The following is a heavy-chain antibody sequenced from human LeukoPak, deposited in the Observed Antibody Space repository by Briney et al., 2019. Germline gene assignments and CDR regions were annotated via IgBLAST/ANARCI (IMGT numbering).Heavy chain of an antibody. CDR3: ARGPIGSSWPFDY. V-gene: IGHV4-59*08. CDR1: GGSISSYY. Sequence: PSETLSLTCTVSGGSISSYYWSWIRQPPGKGLEWIGYIYYTGSTNYNPSLKSRVTISVDTSKNQFSLKLNSVTAADTAVYYCARGPIGSSWPFDYWGQGTLVTASS. J-gene: IGHJ4*02. CDR2: IYYTGST. D-gene: IGHD6-13*01.